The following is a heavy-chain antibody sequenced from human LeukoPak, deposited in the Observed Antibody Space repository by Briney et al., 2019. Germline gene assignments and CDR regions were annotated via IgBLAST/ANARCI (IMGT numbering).Heavy chain of an antibody. CDR1: GYTFTDHY. D-gene: IGHD7-27*01. CDR3: ARDHNWGPDY. CDR2: IHPGRGDT. V-gene: IGHV1-2*02. Sequence: VASVKVSCKALGYTFTDHYFHWLRQAPGQGIEWMGWIHPGRGDTNIAQKFQGRVSLTRDMFISTAYMDLSRLTSDDTAVYYCARDHNWGPDYWGQGTLVSVSS. J-gene: IGHJ4*02.